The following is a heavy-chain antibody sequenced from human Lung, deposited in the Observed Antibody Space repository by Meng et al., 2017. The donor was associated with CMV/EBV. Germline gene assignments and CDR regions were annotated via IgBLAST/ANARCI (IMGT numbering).Heavy chain of an antibody. CDR1: GFTFSSYS. CDR2: ISSSSSYI. D-gene: IGHD2-2*02. J-gene: IGHJ6*02. CDR3: ARDLSIVPAAISYYYGMDV. Sequence: GGSXRLXXAASGFTFSSYSMNWVRQAPGKGLEWVSSISSSSSYIYYADSVKGRFTISRDNAKNSLYLQMNSLRAEDTAVYYCARDLSIVPAAISYYYGMDVWGQGTTVXVSS. V-gene: IGHV3-21*01.